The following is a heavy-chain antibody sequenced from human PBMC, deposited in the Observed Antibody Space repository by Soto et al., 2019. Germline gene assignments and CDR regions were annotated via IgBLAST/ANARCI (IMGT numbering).Heavy chain of an antibody. V-gene: IGHV4-34*01. J-gene: IGHJ4*02. CDR3: ARGYGRHFDY. D-gene: IGHD3-10*01. CDR1: GGSFSGYY. CDR2: VNHSGST. Sequence: QVQLQQWGAGLLKPSETLSLTCAVYGGSFSGYYWSWIRQPPGKGLEWIGEVNHSGSTNYNPSLKSRVTISVDTSTYTFSLQLSSVTAADTAVYYCARGYGRHFDYWGQGTLVTVSS.